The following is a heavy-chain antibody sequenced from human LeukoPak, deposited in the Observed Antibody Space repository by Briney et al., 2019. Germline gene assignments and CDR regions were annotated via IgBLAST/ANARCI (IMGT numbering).Heavy chain of an antibody. CDR1: GFTFSSYW. J-gene: IGHJ4*02. CDR2: IKQDGSEK. D-gene: IGHD1-1*01. CDR3: ATTQILDY. V-gene: IGHV3-7*01. Sequence: GGALRLSCAAPGFTFSSYWMSWGRQAPGKGLEWVANIKQDGSEKYYVDSVKGRFTISRDNAKNSLYLQMNSLRAEDTAVYYCATTQILDYWGQGTLVTVSS.